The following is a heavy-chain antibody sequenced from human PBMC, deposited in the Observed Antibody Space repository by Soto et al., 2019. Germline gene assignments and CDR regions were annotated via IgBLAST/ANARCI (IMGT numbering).Heavy chain of an antibody. J-gene: IGHJ6*02. V-gene: IGHV1-69*13. CDR2: IIPMFGTP. Sequence: ASVKVSCKAAAGTFRSYAMSWVRQAPGQGLEWMGGIIPMFGTPNYAQNFKGRLTITADESTRTAYMELSSLRSEDTAVYYCASSVTEYSYDRLDVWGQGTTVTVSS. CDR3: ASSVTEYSYDRLDV. D-gene: IGHD5-18*01. CDR1: AGTFRSYA.